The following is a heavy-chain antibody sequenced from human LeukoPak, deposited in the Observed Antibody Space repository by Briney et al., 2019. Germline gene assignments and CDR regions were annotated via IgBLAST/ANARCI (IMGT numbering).Heavy chain of an antibody. CDR2: MNPNSGNT. CDR3: ARGPYSSVSFDY. D-gene: IGHD6-19*01. J-gene: IGHJ4*02. CDR1: GYTFTSYD. Sequence: VASVKVSCKAPGYTFTSYDINWVRQATGQGLEWMGWMNPNSGNTGYAQKFQGRVTMTRNTSISTAYMELSSLRSEDTAVYYCARGPYSSVSFDYWGQGTLVTVSS. V-gene: IGHV1-8*01.